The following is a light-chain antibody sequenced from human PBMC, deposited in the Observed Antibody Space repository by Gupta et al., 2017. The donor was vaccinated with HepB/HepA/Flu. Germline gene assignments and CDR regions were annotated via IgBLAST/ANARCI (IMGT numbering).Light chain of an antibody. CDR3: QQYGSSPMCS. CDR1: QSVSSSY. J-gene: IGKJ2*04. Sequence: EIVLTQSPGTLSLSPGESATLSCRASQSVSSSYLAWYQQKPGQAPRLLIYGASSRATGIPDRFSGSGSGTDFTLTISRLEPEDFAVYYCQQYGSSPMCSFGQGTKLEIK. V-gene: IGKV3-20*01. CDR2: GAS.